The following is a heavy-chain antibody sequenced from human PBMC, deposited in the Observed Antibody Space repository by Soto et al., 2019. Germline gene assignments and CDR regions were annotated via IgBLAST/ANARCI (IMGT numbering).Heavy chain of an antibody. CDR3: ARVHYDFWSGHYYYYGMDV. CDR2: ISAYNGNT. J-gene: IGHJ6*02. V-gene: IGHV1-18*04. CDR1: GYTFTSYG. D-gene: IGHD3-3*01. Sequence: ASVKVSCKASGYTFTSYGISWGRQAPGQGLEWMGWISAYNGNTNYAQKLQGRVTMATDTSTSTAYMELRSLRSDDTAVYYCARVHYDFWSGHYYYYGMDVWGQGTTVTVSS.